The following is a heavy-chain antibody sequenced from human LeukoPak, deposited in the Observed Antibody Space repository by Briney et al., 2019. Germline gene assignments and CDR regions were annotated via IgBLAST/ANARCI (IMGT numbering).Heavy chain of an antibody. CDR2: IYHSGST. CDR1: GVSISSGHYY. CDR3: ARGTNMVRGVTIDY. J-gene: IGHJ4*02. Sequence: PSQTLSLTCTVSGVSISSGHYYWSWIRQPPGKGLQWIGFIYHSGSTYYNPSLKSRVTISVDRSKNQFSLKLSSVTAADTAVYYCARGTNMVRGVTIDYWGQGTLVTVSS. D-gene: IGHD3-10*01. V-gene: IGHV4-30-2*01.